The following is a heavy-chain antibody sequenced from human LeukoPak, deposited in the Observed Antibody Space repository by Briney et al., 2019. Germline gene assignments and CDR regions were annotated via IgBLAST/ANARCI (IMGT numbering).Heavy chain of an antibody. CDR1: GGSFSGYY. V-gene: IGHV4-34*01. CDR2: INHSGST. D-gene: IGHD6-13*01. J-gene: IGHJ4*02. Sequence: SETLSLTCAVYGGSFSGYYWSWIRQPPGKGLEWIGEINHSGSTNYNPSLKSRVTISVDRSKNQFSLKLSSVTAADTAVYYCARDGTGIAAAGTDYWGQGTLVTVSS. CDR3: ARDGTGIAAAGTDY.